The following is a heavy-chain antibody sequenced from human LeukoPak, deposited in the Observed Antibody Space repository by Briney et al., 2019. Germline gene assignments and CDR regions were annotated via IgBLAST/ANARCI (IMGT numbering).Heavy chain of an antibody. V-gene: IGHV3-48*01. CDR3: AREDPYSSGWSFDY. J-gene: IGHJ4*02. Sequence: GRSLRLSCALSGFTFSSDSMNWVRQAPGKGLGWVSYISSSSSTIYYADSVKGRFTISRDNAKTSLSLQMNSLRAEDTAVYYCAREDPYSSGWSFDYWGQGTLVTVSS. CDR2: ISSSSSTI. D-gene: IGHD6-19*01. CDR1: GFTFSSDS.